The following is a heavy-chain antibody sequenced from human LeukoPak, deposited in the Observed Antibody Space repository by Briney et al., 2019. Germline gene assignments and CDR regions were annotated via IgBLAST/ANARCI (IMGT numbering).Heavy chain of an antibody. CDR3: TGSIVSGARVDY. Sequence: GGSLRLSCAASGFTFNNAWMSWVRQAPGKGLEWVGRIKSKTDGGTTDYAAPVKGRFTISRDDSKNTLYLQMNSLKTEDTAVYCCTGSIVSGARVDYWGQGTLVTVSS. V-gene: IGHV3-15*01. J-gene: IGHJ4*02. CDR2: IKSKTDGGTT. CDR1: GFTFNNAW. D-gene: IGHD1-26*01.